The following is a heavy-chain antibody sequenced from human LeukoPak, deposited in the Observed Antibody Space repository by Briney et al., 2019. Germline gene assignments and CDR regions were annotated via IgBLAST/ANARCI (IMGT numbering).Heavy chain of an antibody. CDR3: ARGYCKSTTCYMGVMWLDP. V-gene: IGHV1-2*02. CDR2: INPNSGDT. D-gene: IGHD2-2*01. J-gene: IGHJ5*02. Sequence: ASVKVSCKASGYTFTGYYMHWVRRAPGQGLEWMGWINPNSGDTNFAQKFQDRVTMTRDTSISTAYMELSSLRSDDTAVYYCARGYCKSTTCYMGVMWLDPWGQGTLVTVSS. CDR1: GYTFTGYY.